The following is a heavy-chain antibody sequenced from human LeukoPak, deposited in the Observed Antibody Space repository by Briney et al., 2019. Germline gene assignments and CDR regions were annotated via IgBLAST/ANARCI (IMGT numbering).Heavy chain of an antibody. CDR2: IYSGGIT. CDR1: GFTVSSNY. D-gene: IGHD2-2*01. J-gene: IGHJ6*02. Sequence: GGSLRLSCAASGFTVSSNYMSWFRQAPGKGLEWVSAIYSGGITYYADSVKGRFTISRDNSKNTLYLEMNSLRAEDTAVYHCARDPVYSCSSTSCRMPYYYYYGMDVWGQGTTVTVSS. V-gene: IGHV3-53*01. CDR3: ARDPVYSCSSTSCRMPYYYYYGMDV.